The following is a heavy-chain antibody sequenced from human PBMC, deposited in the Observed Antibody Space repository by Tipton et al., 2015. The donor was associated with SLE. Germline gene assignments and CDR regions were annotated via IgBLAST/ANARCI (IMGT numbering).Heavy chain of an antibody. V-gene: IGHV4-38-2*01. CDR3: ARHEAFEGPAVGKGLDV. J-gene: IGHJ6*02. D-gene: IGHD6-19*01. Sequence: TLSLTCAVSGYSISSGHYWGWIRQPPGKGLEWIGSISHSGNTYYNPSLKSRVSMSIDTSKNQVFLRLSSVTAADTAVYYCARHEAFEGPAVGKGLDVWGQGTTVTVSS. CDR1: GYSISSGHY. CDR2: ISHSGNT.